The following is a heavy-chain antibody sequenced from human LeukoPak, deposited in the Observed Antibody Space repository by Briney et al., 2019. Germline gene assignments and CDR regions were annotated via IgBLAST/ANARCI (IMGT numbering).Heavy chain of an antibody. Sequence: GGSLRLSCAASGFTFEDYAMHWVRQAPGKGLEWVSGISWNSGSISYADSVKGRLTISRDNAKNSLYLQMNSLRAEDMALYYCVKACTRSFSSGYYGNAFDIWGQGTMVTVSS. J-gene: IGHJ3*02. D-gene: IGHD6-19*01. CDR3: VKACTRSFSSGYYGNAFDI. V-gene: IGHV3-9*03. CDR1: GFTFEDYA. CDR2: ISWNSGSI.